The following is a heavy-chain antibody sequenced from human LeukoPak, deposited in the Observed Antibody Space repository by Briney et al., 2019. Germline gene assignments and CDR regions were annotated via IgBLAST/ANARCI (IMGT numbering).Heavy chain of an antibody. J-gene: IGHJ6*03. V-gene: IGHV4-39*07. CDR1: GGSISSSSYY. CDR3: ARVFNYMDV. CDR2: IYYSGST. Sequence: SETLSLTCTVSGGSISSSSYYWGWIRQPSGKGLEWIGSIYYSGSTYYNPSLKSRVTISVDTSKNQFSLKLSSVTAADTAVYYCARVFNYMDVWGKGTTVTVSS.